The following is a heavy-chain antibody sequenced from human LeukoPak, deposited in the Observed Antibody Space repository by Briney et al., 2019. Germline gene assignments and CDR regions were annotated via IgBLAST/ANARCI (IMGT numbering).Heavy chain of an antibody. CDR2: IYYSGST. CDR1: GGSISSGGYY. J-gene: IGHJ4*02. Sequence: PSETLSLTCTVSGGSISSGGYYWSWIRQHPGKGLEWIGYIYYSGSTNYNPSLKSRVTTSVDTSKNQFSLKLTSVTAADTAVYYCARGAHYFDYWGQGALVTVSS. V-gene: IGHV4-61*08. CDR3: ARGAHYFDY.